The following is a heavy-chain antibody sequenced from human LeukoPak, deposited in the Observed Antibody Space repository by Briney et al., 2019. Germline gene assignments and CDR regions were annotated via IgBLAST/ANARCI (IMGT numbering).Heavy chain of an antibody. V-gene: IGHV3-23*01. CDR1: GFSFGTYG. CDR3: AKDDLYGKFDY. J-gene: IGHJ4*02. D-gene: IGHD4-17*01. CDR2: ITSSGGST. Sequence: GGSLRLSCAASGFSFGTYGMSWVRQAPGKGLEWVSAITSSGGSTYYADSVKGRFTISRDNSKHTMYLQMNSLRAEDTAVYYCAKDDLYGKFDYWGQGTLATVSS.